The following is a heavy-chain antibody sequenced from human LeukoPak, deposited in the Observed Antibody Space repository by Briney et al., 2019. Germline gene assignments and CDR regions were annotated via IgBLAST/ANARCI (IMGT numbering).Heavy chain of an antibody. D-gene: IGHD1-14*01. CDR2: IKQDGSEK. J-gene: IGHJ4*02. CDR1: GFTFSSYW. V-gene: IGHV3-7*03. CDR3: ARANWAGFDY. Sequence: PGGSLRLSCAASGFTFSSYWMSWVRQAPGKGLEWVANIKQDGSEKNYVYSVNGRFTISRDNAKNSLYRKMEGLRAEDRAVSYCARANWAGFDYWGQGTLATVSS.